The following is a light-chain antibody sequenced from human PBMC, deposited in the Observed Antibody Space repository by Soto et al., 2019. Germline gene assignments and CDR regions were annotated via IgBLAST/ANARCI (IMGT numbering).Light chain of an antibody. CDR3: QQRINWPLI. CDR1: QSVTTF. CDR2: DVS. V-gene: IGKV3-11*01. Sequence: EIVLTQSPVTLSLSPGERATLSCRASQSVTTFLAWYQQKPGQAPRLLIYDVSNRATGIPARFSGSGSGTDFTLTISSLEPEDFAVYYCQQRINWPLIFGGGTKVEIK. J-gene: IGKJ4*01.